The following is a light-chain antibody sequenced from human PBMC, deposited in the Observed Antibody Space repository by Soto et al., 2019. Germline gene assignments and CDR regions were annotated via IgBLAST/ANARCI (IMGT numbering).Light chain of an antibody. CDR3: NSYTSNNTYV. V-gene: IGLV2-14*03. J-gene: IGLJ1*01. CDR1: SSDVGAFNY. Sequence: QSALTQPASVSGSPGQAITISCSGTSSDVGAFNYVSWDQQHPGKAPKLMIYDVSNRPSGVSNRFSGSKSGNTASLTISRLRAEDEADYYCNSYTSNNTYVFGTGTKLTVL. CDR2: DVS.